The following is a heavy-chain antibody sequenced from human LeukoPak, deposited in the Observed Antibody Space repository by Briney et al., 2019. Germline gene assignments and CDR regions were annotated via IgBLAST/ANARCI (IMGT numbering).Heavy chain of an antibody. CDR1: GFTYSSYA. D-gene: IGHD1-20*01. CDR2: ISGSCGST. Sequence: GGSLRLSCAASGFTYSSYAMSWVRQAPGKGLEWVSAISGSCGSTYYADSVTGRFTISRNTSKNTLYLQMNSLRAEDTAVYYCAKGITGPLGYWGQGTLVTVSS. J-gene: IGHJ4*02. CDR3: AKGITGPLGY. V-gene: IGHV3-23*01.